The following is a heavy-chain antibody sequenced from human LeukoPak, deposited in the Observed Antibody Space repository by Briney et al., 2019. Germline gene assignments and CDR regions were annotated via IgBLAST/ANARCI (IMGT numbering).Heavy chain of an antibody. V-gene: IGHV4-34*01. CDR1: GGSFSGYY. D-gene: IGHD2-15*01. CDR3: ARGSGGRSTTLGMDV. CDR2: INHSGST. Sequence: SETLSLTCAVYGGSFSGYYWSWIRQPPGKGLVWIGEINHSGSTNYNPSLKSRVTISVDTSKNQFSLKLSSVTAADTAVYYCARGSGGRSTTLGMDVWGQGTTVTVSS. J-gene: IGHJ6*02.